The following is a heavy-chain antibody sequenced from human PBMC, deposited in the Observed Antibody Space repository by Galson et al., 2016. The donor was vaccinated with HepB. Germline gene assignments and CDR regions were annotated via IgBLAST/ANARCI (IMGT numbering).Heavy chain of an antibody. V-gene: IGHV3-33*01. CDR1: GFNFNTYG. J-gene: IGHJ6*03. CDR2: IWYDGGNK. D-gene: IGHD3-9*01. CDR3: ARDRVPYYDIVTGYRGMDV. Sequence: LRLSCAASGFNFNTYGMHWVRQAPGKGLEWVAVIWYDGGNKSYADSVKGRFTISRDNSKNTLYLQMNSLRDEDTAVYYCARDRVPYYDIVTGYRGMDVWGKGATVTVSS.